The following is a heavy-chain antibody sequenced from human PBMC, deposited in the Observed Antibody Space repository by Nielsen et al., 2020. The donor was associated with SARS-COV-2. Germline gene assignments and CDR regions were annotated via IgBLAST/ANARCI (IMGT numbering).Heavy chain of an antibody. D-gene: IGHD1-26*01. V-gene: IGHV3-30*04. CDR1: RFTFSNYA. CDR3: ARTHGGSYEDAFDI. Sequence: GESLKISCAASRFTFSNYAVHWVRQAPGKGLEWLAVISSDGREKYYADFVRGRFTISRDNSKNTLYLQMNSLRAEDTAVYYCARTHGGSYEDAFDIWGQGTMVTVSS. J-gene: IGHJ3*02. CDR2: ISSDGREK.